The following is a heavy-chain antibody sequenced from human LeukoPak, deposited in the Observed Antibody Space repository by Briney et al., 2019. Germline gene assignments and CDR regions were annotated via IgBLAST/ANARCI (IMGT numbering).Heavy chain of an antibody. J-gene: IGHJ4*02. D-gene: IGHD1-14*01. V-gene: IGHV1-2*02. Sequence: ASVKVSCKASGYTFTGYYMHWVRQVPGQGLEWMGWINPNSGGTNYAQKFQGRVTMTRDTSISTAYMELSRLRSDDTAVYYCAKDVRTKRPPPEGFDYWGQGTLVTVSS. CDR3: AKDVRTKRPPPEGFDY. CDR2: INPNSGGT. CDR1: GYTFTGYY.